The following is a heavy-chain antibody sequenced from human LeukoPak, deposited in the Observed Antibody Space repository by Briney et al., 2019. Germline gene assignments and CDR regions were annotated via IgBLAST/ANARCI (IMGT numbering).Heavy chain of an antibody. V-gene: IGHV4-59*01. CDR2: VYYSGST. D-gene: IGHD3-22*01. CDR1: GGSISSYY. Sequence: SETLSLTCTVSGGSISSYYWSWIRQPPGKGLEWIGYVYYSGSTNYNPSLKSRVTISVDTSKNQFSLKLSSVTAADTAVYYCVRGGTYYYDSSGYCLDYWGQGTLVTVSS. CDR3: VRGGTYYYDSSGYCLDY. J-gene: IGHJ4*02.